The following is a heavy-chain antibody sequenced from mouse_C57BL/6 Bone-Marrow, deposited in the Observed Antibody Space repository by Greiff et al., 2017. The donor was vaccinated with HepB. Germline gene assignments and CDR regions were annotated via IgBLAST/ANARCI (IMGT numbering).Heavy chain of an antibody. Sequence: EVKLMESGGGLVKPGGSLKLSCAASGFTFSDYGMHWVRQAPEKGLEWVAYISSGSSTIYYADTVKGRFTISRDNAKNTLFLQMTSLRSEDTAMYYCARNWEAWFAYWGQGTLVTVSA. J-gene: IGHJ3*01. D-gene: IGHD4-1*01. V-gene: IGHV5-17*01. CDR1: GFTFSDYG. CDR3: ARNWEAWFAY. CDR2: ISSGSSTI.